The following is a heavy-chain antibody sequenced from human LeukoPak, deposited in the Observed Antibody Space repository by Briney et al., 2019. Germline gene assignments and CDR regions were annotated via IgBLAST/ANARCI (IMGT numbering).Heavy chain of an antibody. J-gene: IGHJ4*02. CDR1: GGTFSSCA. Sequence: SVKVSCKASGGTFSSCAISWVRQAPGQGLEWMGGIIPIFGTANYAQKFQGRVTITADESTSTAYMELSSLRSEDTAVYYCAREVVGATYFDYWGQGTLVTVSS. CDR3: AREVVGATYFDY. CDR2: IIPIFGTA. V-gene: IGHV1-69*13. D-gene: IGHD1-26*01.